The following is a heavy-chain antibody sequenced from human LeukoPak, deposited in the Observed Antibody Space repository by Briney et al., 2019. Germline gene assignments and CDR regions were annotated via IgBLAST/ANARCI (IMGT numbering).Heavy chain of an antibody. D-gene: IGHD1-26*01. CDR3: ARGASSDY. Sequence: SETLSLTCTVSGASISSYYWSWIRQPPGKGLEWIGYIYYSGSTNYNTSLKSRVTISVDTSKNQFSLKLNSVTAADTAVYYCARGASSDYWGQGTLVTVSS. CDR2: IYYSGST. V-gene: IGHV4-59*01. J-gene: IGHJ4*02. CDR1: GASISSYY.